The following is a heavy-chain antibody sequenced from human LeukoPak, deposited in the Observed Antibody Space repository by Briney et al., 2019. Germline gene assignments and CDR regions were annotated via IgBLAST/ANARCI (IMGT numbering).Heavy chain of an antibody. Sequence: ASVKVSCKASGGTFSSYAISWVRQAPGQGLEWMGWINTNTRNPRYAQGFTGRFVFSLDTSVSTAYLEISSLKVEDTAVYYCAKEGVYSGKFGGFDYWGQGTLVIVSS. D-gene: IGHD1-26*01. CDR3: AKEGVYSGKFGGFDY. V-gene: IGHV7-4-1*02. CDR1: GGTFSSYA. CDR2: INTNTRNP. J-gene: IGHJ4*02.